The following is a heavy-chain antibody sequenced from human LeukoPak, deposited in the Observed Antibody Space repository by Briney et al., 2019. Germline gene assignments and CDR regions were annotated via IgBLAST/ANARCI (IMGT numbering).Heavy chain of an antibody. J-gene: IGHJ4*02. CDR3: AKDEST. CDR2: ISYDGSNK. V-gene: IGHV3-30*18. CDR1: GFTFSTYG. D-gene: IGHD1-1*01. Sequence: GGSLRLSCAASGFTFSTYGMHWVRQAPGKGLEWVAVISYDGSNKYYADSVKGRFTISRDNSKNTLYLQMNSLRAEDTAVYYCAKDESTWGQGTLVTVSS.